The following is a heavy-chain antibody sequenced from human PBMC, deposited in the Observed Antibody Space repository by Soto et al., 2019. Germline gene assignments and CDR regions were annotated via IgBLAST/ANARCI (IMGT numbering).Heavy chain of an antibody. CDR3: DFSRYDSVSLG. D-gene: IGHD5-12*01. Sequence: QLHLQEACPGLVKPSETLSLTCTGSGCYISSSSYYWGWIRQPPGKWLEWIGSIYYSGSTYYNPSLKSRVTLSVDTSKKQFSLNLSSVTAADTAVYYCDFSRYDSVSLGWGQGTMVTVSS. CDR2: IYYSGST. CDR1: GCYISSSSYY. V-gene: IGHV4-39*01. J-gene: IGHJ4*02.